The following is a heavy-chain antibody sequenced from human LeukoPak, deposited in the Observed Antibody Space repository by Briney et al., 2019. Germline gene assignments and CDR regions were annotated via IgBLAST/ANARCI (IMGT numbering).Heavy chain of an antibody. J-gene: IGHJ3*02. CDR3: ARDPRPYYYDSSGYYGAFDI. V-gene: IGHV1-69*10. CDR2: IIPILGIA. D-gene: IGHD3-22*01. Sequence: VKVSCKASGYTFTSYAISWVRQAPGQGLEWMGRIIPILGIANYAQKFQGRVTITADKSTSTAYMELSSLRSEDTAVYYCARDPRPYYYDSSGYYGAFDIWGQGTMVTVSS. CDR1: GYTFTSYA.